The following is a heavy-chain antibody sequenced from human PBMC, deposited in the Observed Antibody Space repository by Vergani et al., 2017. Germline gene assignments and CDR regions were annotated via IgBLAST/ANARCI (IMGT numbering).Heavy chain of an antibody. D-gene: IGHD5-18*01. J-gene: IGHJ4*02. CDR3: ARDWDSYDGDY. CDR1: GFTFSIYS. V-gene: IGHV3-21*01. CDR2: ISSSSSYL. Sequence: EVQLVESGGGLVKPGGSLRLSCAASGFTFSIYSMNWVRQAPGKGLEWVSSISSSSSYLYYADSVKVRFTISRDNAKYSLYLQMNSLRAEDTAVYYCARDWDSYDGDYWGQGTLVTVSS.